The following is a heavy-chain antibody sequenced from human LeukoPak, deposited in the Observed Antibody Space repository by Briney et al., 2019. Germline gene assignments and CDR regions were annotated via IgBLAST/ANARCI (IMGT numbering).Heavy chain of an antibody. CDR3: AKVRYSSSWYDY. V-gene: IGHV3-23*01. Sequence: GGSLRLSCAASGFTFSSYAMSWVRQAPGKGLEWVSAISGSGGSTYYADSVKGRFIISRDNSKNTLYLQMNSLRAEDTAVYYCAKVRYSSSWYDYWGQGTLVTVSS. CDR2: ISGSGGST. CDR1: GFTFSSYA. J-gene: IGHJ4*02. D-gene: IGHD6-13*01.